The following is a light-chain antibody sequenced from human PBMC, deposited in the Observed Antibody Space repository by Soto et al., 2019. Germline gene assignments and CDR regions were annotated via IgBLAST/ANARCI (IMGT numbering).Light chain of an antibody. V-gene: IGKV3-20*01. J-gene: IGKJ3*01. CDR3: QQHGSSPFT. CDR2: GAS. Sequence: EIVLTQSPGTLSLSPGERATLSCRASQSVSSTYLAWYQHKPGQAPRLLIYGASSRATGIPDRFSGSGSGTDFTLTISRLEPEDFAVYFCQQHGSSPFTFGPGTKVDI. CDR1: QSVSSTY.